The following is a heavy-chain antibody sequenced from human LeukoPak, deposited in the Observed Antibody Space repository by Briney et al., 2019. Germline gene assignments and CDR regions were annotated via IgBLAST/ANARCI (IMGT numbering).Heavy chain of an antibody. Sequence: SVKVSCKLSGATFSSYTISWVRQAPGQGLEWMGRIIPILGIANYAQKFQGRVTITADKSTSTAYMELSSLRSEDTAVYYCARSSVVPAAISDPWGQGTLVTVSS. J-gene: IGHJ5*02. D-gene: IGHD2-2*01. V-gene: IGHV1-69*02. CDR3: ARSSVVPAAISDP. CDR2: IIPILGIA. CDR1: GATFSSYT.